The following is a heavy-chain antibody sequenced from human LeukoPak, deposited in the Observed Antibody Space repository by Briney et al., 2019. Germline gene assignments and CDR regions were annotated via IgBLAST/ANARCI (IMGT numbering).Heavy chain of an antibody. CDR3: SGRSGFSSIY. D-gene: IGHD6-19*01. V-gene: IGHV3-7*01. Sequence: PGGSLRLSCAASGFSFGTHWMNWVSQAPGGGREWLANIKPDGSDRYYFDSVRGRFTISRDNAKNLVYLQIDSPRTEDTGVYYCSGRSGFSSIYWGQGTLVKVSS. J-gene: IGHJ4*02. CDR2: IKPDGSDR. CDR1: GFSFGTHW.